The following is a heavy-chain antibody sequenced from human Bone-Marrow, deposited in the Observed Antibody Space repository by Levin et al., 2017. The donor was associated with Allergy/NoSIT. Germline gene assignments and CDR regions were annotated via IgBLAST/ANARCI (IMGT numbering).Heavy chain of an antibody. CDR3: AREFRTSWSRAQDH. V-gene: IGHV3-74*03. CDR1: GFTFGDYW. Sequence: GGSLRLSCAASGFTFGDYWMHWVRQLPGKGLVWVARINNVGSDSSTMYADSVKGRFTISRDNAKNTLYLQMGSLRVDDTAVYYCAREFRTSWSRAQDHWGQGTLVTVSS. J-gene: IGHJ4*02. CDR2: INNVGSDSST. D-gene: IGHD3/OR15-3a*01.